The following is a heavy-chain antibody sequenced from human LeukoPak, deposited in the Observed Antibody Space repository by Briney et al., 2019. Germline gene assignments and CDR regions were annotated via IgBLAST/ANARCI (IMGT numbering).Heavy chain of an antibody. V-gene: IGHV1-69*13. CDR1: GGTFSSYA. D-gene: IGHD6-13*01. CDR3: VGGDSSSWYAGYQPRRYNWFDP. CDR2: IIPIFGTA. Sequence: ASVKVSCKASGGTFSSYAISWVRQAPGQGLEWMGGIIPIFGTANYAQKFQGRVTITADESTSTAYMELSSLRSEDTAVYYCVGGDSSSWYAGYQPRRYNWFDPWGQGTLVTVSS. J-gene: IGHJ5*02.